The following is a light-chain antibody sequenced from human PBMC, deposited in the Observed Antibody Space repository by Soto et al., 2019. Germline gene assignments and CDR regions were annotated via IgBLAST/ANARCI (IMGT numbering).Light chain of an antibody. V-gene: IGLV1-51*01. CDR2: ANN. Sequence: SVLTQPPSASAAPGQRVTISCSGTISNIGDNHVSWYQQVPGKAPKLLIYANNKRPSGIPDRFSGSRSGTSATLAITGLQTGDEADYICGTWDTTMSGLLFGGGTKVTVL. CDR3: GTWDTTMSGLL. J-gene: IGLJ2*01. CDR1: ISNIGDNH.